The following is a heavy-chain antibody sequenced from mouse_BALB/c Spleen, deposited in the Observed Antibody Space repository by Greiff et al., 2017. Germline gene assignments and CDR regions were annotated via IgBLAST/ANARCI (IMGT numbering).Heavy chain of an antibody. CDR2: ISNGGGST. J-gene: IGHJ4*01. CDR3: ARRGYDYDYYYAMDY. CDR1: GFTFSSYT. Sequence: EVQGVESGGGLVQPGGSLKLSCAASGFTFSSYTMSWVRQTPEKRLEWVAYISNGGGSTYYPDTVKGRFTISRDNAKNTLYLQMSSLKSEDTAMYYCARRGYDYDYYYAMDYWGQGTSVTVSS. V-gene: IGHV5-12-2*01. D-gene: IGHD2-4*01.